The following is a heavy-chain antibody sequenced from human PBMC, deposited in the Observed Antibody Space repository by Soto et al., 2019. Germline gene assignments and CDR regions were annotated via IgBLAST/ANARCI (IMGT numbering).Heavy chain of an antibody. CDR1: GYNFTSYG. J-gene: IGHJ3*02. D-gene: IGHD6-19*01. Sequence: ASVKVSCKASGYNFTSYGISWVRQAPGQGLEWMGWISPHNDRTKYARRFQDRVTMTTETPTSTVYMELGSLRSDDTAVYYCARDLYYSSGRYFDHDAFDIWGQGTVVTVS. CDR3: ARDLYYSSGRYFDHDAFDI. V-gene: IGHV1-18*01. CDR2: ISPHNDRT.